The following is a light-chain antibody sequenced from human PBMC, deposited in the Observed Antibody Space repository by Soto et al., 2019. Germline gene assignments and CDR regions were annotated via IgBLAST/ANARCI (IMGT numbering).Light chain of an antibody. CDR2: GAS. CDR3: QQYHRWPLT. J-gene: IGKJ4*01. V-gene: IGKV3-15*01. Sequence: EIAMTQFPATLSVSPGERATLSCRASQSVSTNLAWYQQKPGQTPRLLIYGASTRATGVPASFSGSGSGTEFILTISSLQSEDFAVYYCQQYHRWPLTFGGGTKVDIK. CDR1: QSVSTN.